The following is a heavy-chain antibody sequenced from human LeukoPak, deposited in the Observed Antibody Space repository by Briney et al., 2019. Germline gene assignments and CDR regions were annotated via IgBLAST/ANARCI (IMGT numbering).Heavy chain of an antibody. J-gene: IGHJ4*02. CDR2: IYYSGST. CDR1: GGSISSYY. Sequence: SETLSLTCTVSGGSISSYYWNRIRQPPGKGLEWIGYIYYSGSTNYNPSLKSRVTISVDTSKNQFSLNLTSVTAADTAVHYCATSPGDYYYFDYWGQGTLVPVSS. V-gene: IGHV4-59*08. D-gene: IGHD4-17*01. CDR3: ATSPGDYYYFDY.